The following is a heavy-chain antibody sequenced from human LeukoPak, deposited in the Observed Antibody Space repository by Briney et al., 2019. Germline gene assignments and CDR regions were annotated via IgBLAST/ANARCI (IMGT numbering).Heavy chain of an antibody. J-gene: IGHJ6*02. CDR3: ARHGQSSFAMDV. D-gene: IGHD2-2*01. Sequence: PSETLSLTCTVSDGSMSNYYWSWIRQAPGKGLEWIGFIYFSGNTDYKPSLKSRVTISVDTSKKQFSLRLTSVTAADTAVYYCARHGQSSFAMDVWGQGTTVTVS. CDR2: IYFSGNT. V-gene: IGHV4-59*08. CDR1: DGSMSNYY.